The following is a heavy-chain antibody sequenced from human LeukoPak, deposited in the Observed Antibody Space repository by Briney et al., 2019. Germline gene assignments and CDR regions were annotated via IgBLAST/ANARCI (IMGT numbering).Heavy chain of an antibody. V-gene: IGHV1-2*04. CDR3: AREGGSMVRGVRPFYY. J-gene: IGHJ4*02. Sequence: ASVTVSCKASGYTFTGYYMHWVRQAPGQGLEWMGWINPNSGGTNYAQKFQGWVTMTRDTSISTAYMELSRLRSDDTAVYYCAREGGSMVRGVRPFYYWGQGTLVTVSS. CDR2: INPNSGGT. CDR1: GYTFTGYY. D-gene: IGHD3-10*01.